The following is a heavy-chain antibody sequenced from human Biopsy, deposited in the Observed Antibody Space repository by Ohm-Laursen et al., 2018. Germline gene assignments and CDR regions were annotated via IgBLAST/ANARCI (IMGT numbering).Heavy chain of an antibody. CDR1: GFTFSNYG. J-gene: IGHJ4*02. D-gene: IGHD6-6*01. Sequence: SLRLSCAASGFTFSNYGMHWVRQAPGKGLEWVSSITDSGSHMYYADSVKGRLTISRDNAKNSLYLQMDRLRAADTAVYYCARGEYSSSIFDHWGQGTLVTVSS. V-gene: IGHV3-21*04. CDR3: ARGEYSSSIFDH. CDR2: ITDSGSHM.